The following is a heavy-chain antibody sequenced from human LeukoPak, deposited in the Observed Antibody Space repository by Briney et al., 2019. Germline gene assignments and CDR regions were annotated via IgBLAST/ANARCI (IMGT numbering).Heavy chain of an antibody. CDR2: ISGSGGST. CDR3: AKTSLSDASGHYYYMDV. Sequence: LPGGSLRLSCAASGFTFSSYAMSWVRQAPGKGLEWVSAISGSGGSTYYADSVKGRFTISRDNSQNTVSLQVNNLRTEDTALYYCAKTSLSDASGHYYYMDVWGKGTTVTVSS. D-gene: IGHD3-3*01. J-gene: IGHJ6*03. CDR1: GFTFSSYA. V-gene: IGHV3-23*01.